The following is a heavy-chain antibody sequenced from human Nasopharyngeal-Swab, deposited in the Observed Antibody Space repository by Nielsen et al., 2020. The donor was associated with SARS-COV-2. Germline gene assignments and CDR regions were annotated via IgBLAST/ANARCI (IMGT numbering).Heavy chain of an antibody. CDR2: IYPGDSDT. CDR3: ARLIRSQGYYYYMDV. Sequence: KVSCKGSGYSFTSYWIGWVRQMPGKGLEWMGIIYPGDSDTRYSPSFQGQVTISADKSLSTAYLQLSSLKASDTAMYYCARLIRSQGYYYYMDVWGKGTTVTVSS. V-gene: IGHV5-51*01. CDR1: GYSFTSYW. D-gene: IGHD3-16*01. J-gene: IGHJ6*03.